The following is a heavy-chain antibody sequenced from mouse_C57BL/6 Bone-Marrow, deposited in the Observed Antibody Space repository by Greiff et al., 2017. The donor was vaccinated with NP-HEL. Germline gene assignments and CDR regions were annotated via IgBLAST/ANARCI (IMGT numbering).Heavy chain of an antibody. CDR1: GYTFTDYY. V-gene: IGHV1-19*01. Sequence: EVQLQQSGPVLVKPGASVKMSCKASGYTFTDYYMNWVKQSHGKSLEWIGVINPYNGGTSYNKKFKGKATLTVDKASSTAYMELNSLTSEDSAVYYCARESYYSLYYAMDYWGQGTSVTVSS. CDR2: INPYNGGT. J-gene: IGHJ4*01. CDR3: ARESYYSLYYAMDY. D-gene: IGHD2-12*01.